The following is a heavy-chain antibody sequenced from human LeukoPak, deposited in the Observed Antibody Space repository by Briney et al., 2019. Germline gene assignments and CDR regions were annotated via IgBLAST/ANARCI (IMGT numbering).Heavy chain of an antibody. CDR1: GGSISSYY. Sequence: SETLSLTCTVSGGSISSYYWSWIRQPPGKGLEWIGYIYYSGSTNYNPSLKSRVTISVDTSKNQFSLKLRSVTAADTAVYYCARAPPGLTGYYFDYWGQGTLVTVSS. CDR3: ARAPPGLTGYYFDY. V-gene: IGHV4-59*01. CDR2: IYYSGST. D-gene: IGHD3-9*01. J-gene: IGHJ4*02.